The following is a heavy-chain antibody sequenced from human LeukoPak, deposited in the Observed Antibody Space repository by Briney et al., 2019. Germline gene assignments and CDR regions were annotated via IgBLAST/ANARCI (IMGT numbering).Heavy chain of an antibody. CDR1: GGSITTYY. CDR2: IYYSGST. CDR3: ARVRRGYYYDSSGQGYFQH. V-gene: IGHV4-39*07. Sequence: SETLSLTCTVSGGSITTYYWGWIRQPPGKGLEWIGSIYYSGSTYYNPSLKSRVTISVDTSKNQFSLKLSSVTAADTAVYYCARVRRGYYYDSSGQGYFQHWGQGTLVTVSS. J-gene: IGHJ1*01. D-gene: IGHD3-22*01.